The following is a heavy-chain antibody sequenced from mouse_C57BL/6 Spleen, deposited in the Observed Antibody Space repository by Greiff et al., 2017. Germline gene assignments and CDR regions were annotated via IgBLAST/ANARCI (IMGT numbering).Heavy chain of an antibody. CDR3: TRVYGNYEGYYAMDY. CDR1: GFTFSSYA. Sequence: EVKVEESGAGLVKPGGSLKLSCAASGFTFSSYAMSWVRQTPEKRLEWVAYISSGGDYIYYADTVKGRFTISRDNARNTLYLQMSSLNSEDTAMYYWTRVYGNYEGYYAMDYWGQGTSVTVSS. J-gene: IGHJ4*01. V-gene: IGHV5-9-1*02. CDR2: ISSGGDYI. D-gene: IGHD2-1*01.